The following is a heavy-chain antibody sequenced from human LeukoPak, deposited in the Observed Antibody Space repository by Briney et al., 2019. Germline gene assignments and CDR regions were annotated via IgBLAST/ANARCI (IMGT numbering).Heavy chain of an antibody. CDR3: AAGAGWLIDW. V-gene: IGHV3-7*01. CDR1: GFTFSNYW. Sequence: QPGGSLRLSCAASGFTFSNYWMNWVRQAPGKGMEWVAIIEKDGSEILYVDSVKGRFTISRDNAKNSLYLQMNSLRAEDTAVYYCAAGAGWLIDWWGQGTLGTVSS. CDR2: IEKDGSEI. J-gene: IGHJ4*02. D-gene: IGHD6-19*01.